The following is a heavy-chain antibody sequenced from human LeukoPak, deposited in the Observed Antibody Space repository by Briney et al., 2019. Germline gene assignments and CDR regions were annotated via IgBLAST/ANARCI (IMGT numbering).Heavy chain of an antibody. Sequence: AGGSLRLSCAASGFTFSDYYMSWVRQAPGKGLEWVGIIRNKANGGKTEKTTSVKGRFTISRDDSKSITYLQMNSLRAEDTAVYYCARERRNWFDPWGQGTLVTVSS. CDR3: ARERRNWFDP. CDR1: GFTFSDYY. V-gene: IGHV3-71*03. CDR2: IRNKANGGKT. J-gene: IGHJ5*02.